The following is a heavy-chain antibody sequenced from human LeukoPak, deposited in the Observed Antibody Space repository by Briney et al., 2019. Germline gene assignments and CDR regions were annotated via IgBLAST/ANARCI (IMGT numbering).Heavy chain of an antibody. Sequence: PGESLKISCKVSGYRFTSYWIGWVRQMPGKGLEWMGIIFPGDSDSRYSPSFQGQVTIAVDEAISTAYLQWSSLKASDTAMYYCARGMFIARHFDPWGQGTLVTVSS. V-gene: IGHV5-51*01. CDR1: GYRFTSYW. CDR2: IFPGDSDS. D-gene: IGHD6-6*01. J-gene: IGHJ5*02. CDR3: ARGMFIARHFDP.